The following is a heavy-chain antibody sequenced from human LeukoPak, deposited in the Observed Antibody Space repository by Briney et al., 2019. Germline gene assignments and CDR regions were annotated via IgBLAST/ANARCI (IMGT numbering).Heavy chain of an antibody. V-gene: IGHV1-69*05. Sequence: SVKVSXKASGGTFSSYAISWVRQAPGQGLEWMGRIIPIFGTANYAQKFQGRVTITTDESTSTAYMELSSLRSEDTAVYYCARGYNWNGSWGYWGQGTLVTVSS. D-gene: IGHD1-20*01. CDR2: IIPIFGTA. CDR3: ARGYNWNGSWGY. CDR1: GGTFSSYA. J-gene: IGHJ4*02.